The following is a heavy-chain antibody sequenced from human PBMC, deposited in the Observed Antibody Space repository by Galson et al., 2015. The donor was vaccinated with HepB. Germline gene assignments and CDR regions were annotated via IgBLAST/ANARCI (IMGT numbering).Heavy chain of an antibody. Sequence: SLRLSCAASGFTFDDYGMHWVRQAPGKGLEWVSGVSWTSGSIGYADSVKGRFTICRDNAKNSVYLQMNSLRAEDTALYYCAKSDPPRAAPILHNTFHPWGQGTLVTVSS. CDR3: AKSDPPRAAPILHNTFHP. CDR1: GFTFDDYG. CDR2: VSWTSGSI. J-gene: IGHJ5*02. D-gene: IGHD2-2*02. V-gene: IGHV3-9*01.